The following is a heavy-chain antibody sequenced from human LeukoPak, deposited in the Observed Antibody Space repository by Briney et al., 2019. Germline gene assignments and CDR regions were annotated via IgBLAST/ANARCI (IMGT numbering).Heavy chain of an antibody. Sequence: GGSLRLSCAASGVIVSRYWMNWDRQAPGKGLEWVANIKEDESEKHYVDSVKGRFTISRDTAKNSLFLQLTSLRPDDTAVYYCAVGYGGYSGQGILVTVSS. CDR2: IKEDESEK. J-gene: IGHJ4*02. CDR3: AVGYGGY. V-gene: IGHV3-7*05. D-gene: IGHD4-23*01. CDR1: GVIVSRYW.